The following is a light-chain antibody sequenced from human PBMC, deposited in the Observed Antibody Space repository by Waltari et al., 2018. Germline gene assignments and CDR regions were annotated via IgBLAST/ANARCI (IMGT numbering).Light chain of an antibody. CDR3: QAWDSNTVV. CDR2: QVT. CDR1: KLGDKY. V-gene: IGLV3-1*01. Sequence: SYELTQPPSVSVSPGQTATITCSGDKLGDKYACWYQQRPGQSPTLVIYQVTKPPSGIPERLSGSNSGNTATLTISGAQAMDEADYYCQAWDSNTVVFGGGTKLTVL. J-gene: IGLJ2*01.